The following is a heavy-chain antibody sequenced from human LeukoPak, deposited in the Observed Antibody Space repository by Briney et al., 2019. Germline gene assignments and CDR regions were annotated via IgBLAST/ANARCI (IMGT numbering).Heavy chain of an antibody. J-gene: IGHJ4*02. Sequence: SETLSLTCTVSGGSISSGGYYWSWIRQPPGKGLEWIGYIYHSGSTYYNPSLKSRVTISVDRSKNQFSLKLSSVTAADTAVYYCASITMVRGEDYWGQGTLVTVSS. CDR1: GGSISSGGYY. D-gene: IGHD3-10*01. CDR3: ASITMVRGEDY. V-gene: IGHV4-30-2*01. CDR2: IYHSGST.